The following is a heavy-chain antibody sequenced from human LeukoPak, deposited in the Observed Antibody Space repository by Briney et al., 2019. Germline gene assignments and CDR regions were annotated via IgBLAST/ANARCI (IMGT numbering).Heavy chain of an antibody. V-gene: IGHV1-69*13. J-gene: IGHJ3*02. CDR1: GYTFTSYG. CDR3: ARSHPGIAVAVGAFDI. CDR2: IIPIFGTA. Sequence: ASVKVSCKASGYTFTSYGISWVRQAPGQGLEWMGGIIPIFGTANYAQKFQGRVTITADESTSTAYMELSSLRSEDTAVYYCARSHPGIAVAVGAFDIWGQGTMVTVSS. D-gene: IGHD6-19*01.